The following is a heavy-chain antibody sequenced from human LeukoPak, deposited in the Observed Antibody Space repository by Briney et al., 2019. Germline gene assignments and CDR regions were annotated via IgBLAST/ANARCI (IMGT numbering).Heavy chain of an antibody. CDR2: IYYSGST. D-gene: IGHD3-16*01. CDR3: GGGGGGGIYGMDV. V-gene: IGHV4-31*03. CDR1: GGSISSGGYY. Sequence: SETLSLTCTVSGGSISSGGYYWSWIRQHPGKGLEWIGYIYYSGSTYYNPSLKSRVTISVDTSKNQFSLKLSSVTAADTAVYYWGGGGGGGIYGMDVWGQGTTVTVSS. J-gene: IGHJ6*02.